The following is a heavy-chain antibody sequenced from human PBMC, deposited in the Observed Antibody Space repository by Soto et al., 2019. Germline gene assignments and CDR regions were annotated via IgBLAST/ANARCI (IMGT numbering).Heavy chain of an antibody. J-gene: IGHJ6*02. CDR1: GFTFSSYW. V-gene: IGHV3-74*01. D-gene: IGHD4-17*01. CDR3: ARGPYGDYGHFYYYYGMDV. Sequence: GGSLRLSCAASGFTFSSYWMHWVRQAPGKGLVWVSRINSDGSSTSYADSVKGRFTISRDNAKNTLYLQMNSLRAEDTAVYYCARGPYGDYGHFYYYYGMDVWGQGTTVTVSS. CDR2: INSDGSST.